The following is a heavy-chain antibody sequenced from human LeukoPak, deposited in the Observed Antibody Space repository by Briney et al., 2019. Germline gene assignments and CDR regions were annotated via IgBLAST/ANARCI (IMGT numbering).Heavy chain of an antibody. J-gene: IGHJ6*02. V-gene: IGHV3-66*01. CDR2: IYSDGST. Sequence: GGSLTLSCLASLFTLITNYVSWLRQAPATALEGASVIYSDGSTYYADSVKGRFTISRDNSKNTLYLQMNSLRAEDTAVYYCAREGCSSTSCYSYYYGMDVWGQGTTVTVSS. CDR3: AREGCSSTSCYSYYYGMDV. D-gene: IGHD2-2*02. CDR1: LFTLITNY.